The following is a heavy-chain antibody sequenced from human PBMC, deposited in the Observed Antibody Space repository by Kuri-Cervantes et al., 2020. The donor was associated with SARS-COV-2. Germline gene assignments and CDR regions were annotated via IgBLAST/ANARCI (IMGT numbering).Heavy chain of an antibody. V-gene: IGHV3-30-3*01. CDR1: GFTFSRYA. D-gene: IGHD2-21*01. Sequence: GGSLRLSCAASGFTFSRYAMHWVRQAPGKGLEWVAVISYDGSNKDYTASGKGRFTISRDNSQNTLYLQMKSLRTEDTALYYCARDRVGVHDSWGQGTRVNGAS. CDR2: ISYDGSNK. J-gene: IGHJ4*02. CDR3: ARDRVGVHDS.